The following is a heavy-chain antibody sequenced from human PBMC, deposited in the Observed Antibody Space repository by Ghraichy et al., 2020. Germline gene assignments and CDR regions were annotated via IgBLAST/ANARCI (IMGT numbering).Heavy chain of an antibody. CDR2: INHSGST. CDR3: ARAGYSYGYGY. V-gene: IGHV4-34*01. CDR1: GGSFSGYY. Sequence: LSLTCAVYGGSFSGYYWSWIRQPPGKGLEWIGEINHSGSTNYNPSLKSRVTISVDTSKNQFSLKLSSVTAADTAVYYCARAGYSYGYGYWGQGTLVTVSS. D-gene: IGHD5-18*01. J-gene: IGHJ4*02.